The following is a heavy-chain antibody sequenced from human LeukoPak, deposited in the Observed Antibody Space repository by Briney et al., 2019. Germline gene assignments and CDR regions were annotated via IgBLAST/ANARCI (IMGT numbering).Heavy chain of an antibody. CDR1: GGSISSSSYY. CDR2: IYYSGST. CDR3: ARQAGGTSGPFDY. V-gene: IGHV4-39*01. Sequence: SETLSLTCTVSGGSISSSSYYWGWIRQPPGKGLEWIGSIYYSGSTYYNPSLKSRVTITVDTSKNQFSLKLSSVTAADTAVYYCARQAGGTSGPFDYWGQGTLVTVSS. J-gene: IGHJ4*02. D-gene: IGHD4-23*01.